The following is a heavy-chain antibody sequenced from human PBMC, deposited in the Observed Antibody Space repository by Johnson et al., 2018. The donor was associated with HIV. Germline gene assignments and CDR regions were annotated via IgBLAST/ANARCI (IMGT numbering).Heavy chain of an antibody. J-gene: IGHJ3*02. CDR1: GFTVSSNY. Sequence: QVQLVESGGGLVQPGGSLRLSCAVSGFTVSSNYMNWVRQAPGKGLEWVAFISYDGSNKYYADSVKGRFTISRDNSKNTLHLQMSSLRVEDTAVYCCARVRIIYRSSSHAFDIWGQGTMVTVSS. D-gene: IGHD6-6*01. CDR2: ISYDGSNK. CDR3: ARVRIIYRSSSHAFDI. V-gene: IGHV3-30-3*01.